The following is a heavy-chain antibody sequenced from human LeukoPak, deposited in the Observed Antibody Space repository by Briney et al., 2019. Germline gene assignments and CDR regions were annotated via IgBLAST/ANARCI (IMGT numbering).Heavy chain of an antibody. CDR2: ISGSGGST. CDR3: AKDPGGFLTGPYYYYGMDV. Sequence: GGSLRLSCAASGFTFSSYAMSWVRQAPGKGLEWVSAISGSGGSTYYAGSVKGRFTISRDNSKNTLYLQMNSLRAEDTAVYYCAKDPGGFLTGPYYYYGMDVWGQGTTVTVSS. J-gene: IGHJ6*02. D-gene: IGHD3-9*01. V-gene: IGHV3-23*01. CDR1: GFTFSSYA.